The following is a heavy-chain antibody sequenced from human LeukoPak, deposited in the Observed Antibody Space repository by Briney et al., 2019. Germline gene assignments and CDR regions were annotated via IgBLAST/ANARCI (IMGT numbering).Heavy chain of an antibody. CDR3: ARVLDYGDYDWFDP. J-gene: IGHJ5*02. V-gene: IGHV4-4*07. CDR1: GGCVSSYY. D-gene: IGHD4-17*01. CDR2: IYTSGST. Sequence: PSETLSLTCAVSGGCVSSYYGGWIWQRAGKGMELIGRIYTSGSTNYNPSLKSRVTMPVHTSKTQFPLKLSSVTPAHTAVYYCARVLDYGDYDWFDPWGQGTLVTVSS.